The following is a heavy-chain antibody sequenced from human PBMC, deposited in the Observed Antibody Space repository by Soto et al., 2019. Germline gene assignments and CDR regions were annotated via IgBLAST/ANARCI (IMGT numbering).Heavy chain of an antibody. V-gene: IGHV1-69*02. CDR1: GGTFSSYT. CDR3: ASDPTVANGCGL. D-gene: IGHD4-17*01. J-gene: IGHJ4*02. Sequence: QVQLVQSGAEVKKPGSSVKVSCKASGGTFSSYTISWVRQAPGQGLEWMGRIIPILGIANYAQKFQGRVTITADKSTSTAYMELSSLRSEDKAVYYCASDPTVANGCGLWGQGTLVTVSS. CDR2: IIPILGIA.